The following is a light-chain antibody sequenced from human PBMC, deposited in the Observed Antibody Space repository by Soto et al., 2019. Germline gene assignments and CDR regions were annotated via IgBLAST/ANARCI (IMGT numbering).Light chain of an antibody. V-gene: IGLV1-40*01. J-gene: IGLJ2*01. CDR1: SSNIEAGYD. Sequence: QSVLTQPPSVSGAPGQRVTISCTGSSSNIEAGYDVHWYQHLPGTAPKLLIYTNINRPSGVPDRFSGSNSGTSASLAITGLQAEDEADYYCYSAADNTGIFGGGTKLTVL. CDR3: YSAADNTGI. CDR2: TNI.